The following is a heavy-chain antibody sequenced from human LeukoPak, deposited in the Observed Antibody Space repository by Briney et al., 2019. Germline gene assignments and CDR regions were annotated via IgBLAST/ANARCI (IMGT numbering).Heavy chain of an antibody. CDR1: GFSLTTSGVG. D-gene: IGHD3-10*01. Sequence: SGPTLVKPTQTLTLTCTFSGFSLTTSGVGVGWIRHPPVKALEWLALIYCNDDKRYSPSLKSRLTITKDNSKNQVVLTMTSMDPVDTATYYCAHSLVRLWFGELFRTNNWFDPWGQGTLVTVSS. V-gene: IGHV2-5*01. CDR3: AHSLVRLWFGELFRTNNWFDP. CDR2: IYCNDDK. J-gene: IGHJ5*02.